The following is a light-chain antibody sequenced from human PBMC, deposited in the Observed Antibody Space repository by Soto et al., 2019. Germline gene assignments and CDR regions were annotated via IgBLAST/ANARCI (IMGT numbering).Light chain of an antibody. J-gene: IGKJ1*01. Sequence: EIVLTQSPATLSLSPGERATLSCRASQRVSSSSLAWYQHKPGQSPRLLIFGVSSRATDIPDRFSGSGSGTDFTLTINRLETEDFAVYFCQQYSISSTFGQGTKVEIK. CDR1: QRVSSSS. V-gene: IGKV3-20*01. CDR3: QQYSISST. CDR2: GVS.